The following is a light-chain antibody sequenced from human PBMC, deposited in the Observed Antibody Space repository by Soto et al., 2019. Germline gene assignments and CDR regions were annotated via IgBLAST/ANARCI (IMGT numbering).Light chain of an antibody. CDR3: QQYNNWPPWT. Sequence: EIVMTQSPATLSVSPGERATLSCRASQSLSSTVAWYQQKPGQAPRLLIYGASTRAAGIPARFRGSGSGTGFTLTISSLQSEEFAVYYCQQYNNWPPWTFGQGTQVEIK. CDR2: GAS. J-gene: IGKJ1*01. V-gene: IGKV3-15*01. CDR1: QSLSST.